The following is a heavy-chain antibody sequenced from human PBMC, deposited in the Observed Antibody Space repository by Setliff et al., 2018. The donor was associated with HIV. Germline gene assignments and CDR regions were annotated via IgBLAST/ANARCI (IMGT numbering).Heavy chain of an antibody. J-gene: IGHJ6*02. CDR1: GFSLSTSGVG. D-gene: IGHD2-8*01. CDR2: IYWDGAK. CDR3: AHGVYQTRLYGMDV. V-gene: IGHV2-5*02. Sequence: SGPTLVNPTQTLTLTCTFSGFSLSTSGVGVGWIRQPPGKALDWLALIYWDGAKGYSPSLRSRLTITKDTSKNQVVLTMTNMDPVDTATYYCAHGVYQTRLYGMDVWGQGTTVTVS.